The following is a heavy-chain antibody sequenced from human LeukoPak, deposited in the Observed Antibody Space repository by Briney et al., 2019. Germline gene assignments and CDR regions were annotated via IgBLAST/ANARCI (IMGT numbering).Heavy chain of an antibody. J-gene: IGHJ4*02. CDR2: IYYSGST. CDR1: GGSISSGDYY. CDR3: ARDPGESVTGTTSDY. Sequence: SSETLSLTCTVSGGSISSGDYYWSWIRQPPGKGLEWIGYIYYSGSTYYNPSLKSRVTISVDTSKNQFSLKLSSVTAADTAVYYCARDPGESVTGTTSDYWGQGTLVTVSS. D-gene: IGHD1-20*01. V-gene: IGHV4-30-4*01.